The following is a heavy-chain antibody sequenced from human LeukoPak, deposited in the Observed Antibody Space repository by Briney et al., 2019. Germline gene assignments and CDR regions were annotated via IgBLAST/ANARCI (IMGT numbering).Heavy chain of an antibody. CDR2: IIPIFGTA. J-gene: IGHJ4*02. Sequence: SVKVSCKAFGGTFSSYAISWVRQAPGQGLEWMGGIIPIFGTANYAQKFQGRVTITADESTSTAYMELSSLRSEDTAVYYCARDTSGYDYGSFDYWGQGTLVTVSS. CDR1: GGTFSSYA. CDR3: ARDTSGYDYGSFDY. D-gene: IGHD5-12*01. V-gene: IGHV1-69*13.